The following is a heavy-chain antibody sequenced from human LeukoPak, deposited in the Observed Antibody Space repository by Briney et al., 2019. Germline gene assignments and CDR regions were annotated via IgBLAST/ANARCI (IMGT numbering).Heavy chain of an antibody. Sequence: GASVKVSCKASGYTFTGYYMHWVRQAPGQGLEWMGWINPDSGDTNYAQNFQDRVTMTRDTSISTAYMELSRLRSDDTAVYYCARSQGSGHCTYYFDYWGQGTLVTISS. CDR3: ARSQGSGHCTYYFDY. D-gene: IGHD3-3*01. J-gene: IGHJ4*02. V-gene: IGHV1-2*02. CDR1: GYTFTGYY. CDR2: INPDSGDT.